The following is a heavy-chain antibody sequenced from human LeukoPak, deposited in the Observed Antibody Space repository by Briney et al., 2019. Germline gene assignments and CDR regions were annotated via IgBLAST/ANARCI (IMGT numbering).Heavy chain of an antibody. CDR1: GYTFTSYY. D-gene: IGHD1-26*01. J-gene: IGHJ4*02. CDR2: INPSGGST. Sequence: GASVKVSCKASGYTFTSYYMHWVRQAPGQGLEWMGIINPSGGSTNYAQKFQGRVTITADESTSTAYMELSSLRSEDTAVYYCASSLIVGATKFDYWGQGTLVTVSS. V-gene: IGHV1-46*01. CDR3: ASSLIVGATKFDY.